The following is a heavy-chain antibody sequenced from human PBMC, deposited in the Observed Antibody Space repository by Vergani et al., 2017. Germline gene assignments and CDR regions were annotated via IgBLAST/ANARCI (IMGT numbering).Heavy chain of an antibody. D-gene: IGHD6-13*01. CDR3: ARDGYSSSWRSYYYYYGMDV. CDR2: ISGSGGST. Sequence: EVQLLESGGGLVQPGGSLRLSCAASGFTFSSYAMSWVRQAPGKGLEWVSAISGSGGSTYYADSVKGRFTISRDNSKNTLYLQMNSLRAEDTAVYYCARDGYSSSWRSYYYYYGMDVWGQGTTVTVSS. J-gene: IGHJ6*02. CDR1: GFTFSSYA. V-gene: IGHV3-23*01.